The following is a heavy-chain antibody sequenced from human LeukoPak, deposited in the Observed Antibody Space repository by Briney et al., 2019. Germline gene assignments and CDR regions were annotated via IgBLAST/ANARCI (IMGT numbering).Heavy chain of an antibody. V-gene: IGHV4-61*02. CDR1: GGSITYGSYY. Sequence: SETLSLTCTVSGGSITYGSYYWSWIRQAAGKGLEWIGRTHKSGTTHYNPSLRSRVILSLDMSKNQFSLQLSSVTAADTADYYCARASWNYLERWGQGSLVTVSS. D-gene: IGHD1-7*01. CDR2: THKSGTT. J-gene: IGHJ4*02. CDR3: ARASWNYLER.